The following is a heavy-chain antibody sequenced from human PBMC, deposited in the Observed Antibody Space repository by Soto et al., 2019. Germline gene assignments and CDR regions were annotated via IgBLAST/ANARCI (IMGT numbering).Heavy chain of an antibody. V-gene: IGHV3-7*04. Sequence: EVQLVESGGGLVQPGGSLRLSCAASGFTLSSYWMSWVRQAPGKGLEWVANIKQDGGEKYYVDSVKGRFTVSRDNAKNSLYLQMNSLSAEDTAVYYCARLVERQCLNQWCQGTLDTVSS. CDR3: ARLVERQCLNQ. CDR2: IKQDGGEK. D-gene: IGHD2-15*01. CDR1: GFTLSSYW. J-gene: IGHJ4*02.